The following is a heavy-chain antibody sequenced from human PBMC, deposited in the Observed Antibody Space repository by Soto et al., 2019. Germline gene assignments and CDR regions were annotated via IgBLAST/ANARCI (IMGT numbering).Heavy chain of an antibody. V-gene: IGHV1-8*01. CDR3: ASGTIPVYGFKDYYYGMDV. Sequence: GASVKVSCKASGYTFTSYDINWVRQATGQGLEWMGWMNPNSGNTGYAQKLQGRVTMTRNTSISTAYMELSSLRSEDTAVYYCASGTIPVYGFKDYYYGMDVWGQGTTVTVSS. CDR2: MNPNSGNT. J-gene: IGHJ6*02. CDR1: GYTFTSYD. D-gene: IGHD4-17*01.